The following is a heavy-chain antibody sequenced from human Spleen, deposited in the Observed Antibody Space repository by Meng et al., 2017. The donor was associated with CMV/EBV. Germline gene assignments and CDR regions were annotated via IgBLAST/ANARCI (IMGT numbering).Heavy chain of an antibody. Sequence: GGPLRLSCAASGFPFSLSAMHWVRQTPGKGLEWVAVISSDGTNKYYADSVKGRFAISRDNSKNTWYLQLNSLRAEDTAVYYCATDPRTTIFGVTISYWFEYWGQGIPVTVSS. D-gene: IGHD3-3*01. CDR2: ISSDGTNK. CDR3: ATDPRTTIFGVTISYWFEY. V-gene: IGHV3-30*09. J-gene: IGHJ4*02. CDR1: GFPFSLSA.